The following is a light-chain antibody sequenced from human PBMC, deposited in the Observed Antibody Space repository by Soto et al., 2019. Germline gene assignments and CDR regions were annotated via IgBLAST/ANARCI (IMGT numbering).Light chain of an antibody. J-gene: IGKJ1*01. CDR3: LQDHNYPRT. CDR2: GAS. Sequence: AIQMTQSPSSLSASVGDRVTITCRASQDIRTELGWYQQKPGKAPKLLIYGASTLQSGVPSRFSGSGSGTYFTLTISSLQPEDFATYYCLQDHNYPRTFGQGTKVEI. V-gene: IGKV1-6*01. CDR1: QDIRTE.